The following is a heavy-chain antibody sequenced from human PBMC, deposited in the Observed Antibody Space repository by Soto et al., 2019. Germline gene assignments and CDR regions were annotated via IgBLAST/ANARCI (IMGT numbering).Heavy chain of an antibody. D-gene: IGHD3-3*01. CDR1: GGSISSYY. CDR2: IYYSGST. J-gene: IGHJ6*03. V-gene: IGHV4-59*08. CDR3: ARGSADYDFWSGYSGYYYMDV. Sequence: SETLSLTCTVSGGSISSYYWSWIRQPPGKGLEWIGYIYYSGSTNYNPSLKSRVTISVDTSKNLFSLKLSSVTAADTAVYYCARGSADYDFWSGYSGYYYMDVWGKGTTVTVSS.